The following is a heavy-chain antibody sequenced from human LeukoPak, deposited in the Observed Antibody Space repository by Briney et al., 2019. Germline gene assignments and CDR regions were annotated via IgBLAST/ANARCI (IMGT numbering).Heavy chain of an antibody. CDR2: IIPILGIA. J-gene: IGHJ4*02. V-gene: IGHV1-69*04. CDR3: ASSTGYSSSWPHIDY. CDR1: GGTFSSYA. Sequence: GASVKVSCKASGGTFSSYAISWVRQAPGQGLEWMGRIIPILGIANYAQKFQGRVTITADKSTSTAYMELSSLRSEDTAVYYCASSTGYSSSWPHIDYWGQGTLVTVSS. D-gene: IGHD6-13*01.